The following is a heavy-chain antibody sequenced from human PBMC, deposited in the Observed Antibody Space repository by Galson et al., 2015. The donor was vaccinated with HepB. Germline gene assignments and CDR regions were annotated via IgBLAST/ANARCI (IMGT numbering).Heavy chain of an antibody. Sequence: LRLSCAASGFTFTNYAMSWVRQAPGKGLEWVSCITGSGVSTYYADSVKGRFTISRDNSKNTVYLQMNSLRAEDTAVYFCARGPYFDSSPVDYWGQGTRTTVSS. CDR2: ITGSGVST. CDR1: GFTFTNYA. D-gene: IGHD3-22*01. J-gene: IGHJ4*02. CDR3: ARGPYFDSSPVDY. V-gene: IGHV3-23*01.